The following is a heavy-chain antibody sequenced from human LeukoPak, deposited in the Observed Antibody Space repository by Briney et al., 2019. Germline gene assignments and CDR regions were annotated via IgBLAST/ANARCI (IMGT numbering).Heavy chain of an antibody. CDR3: ASLASGWFDQNFDY. CDR1: GFTFSSYS. Sequence: KTGGSLRLSCAASGFTFSSYSRNWVRQAPGKGLEWVSSISSSSSYIYYADSVKGRFTISRDNAKNSLYLQMNSLRAEDTAVYYCASLASGWFDQNFDYWGQGTLVTVSS. D-gene: IGHD3-10*01. V-gene: IGHV3-21*01. J-gene: IGHJ4*02. CDR2: ISSSSSYI.